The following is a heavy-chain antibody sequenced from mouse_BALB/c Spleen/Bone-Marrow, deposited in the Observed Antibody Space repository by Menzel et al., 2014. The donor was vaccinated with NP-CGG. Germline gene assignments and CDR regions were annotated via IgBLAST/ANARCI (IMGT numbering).Heavy chain of an antibody. V-gene: IGHV5-6-3*01. D-gene: IGHD2-14*01. Sequence: EVQGVESGGGLVQPGGSLKLSCAASGFTFSSYGMSWVRQTPDKRLELVATINSNGGSTYYPGSVKGRFTISRDNAKNTLYLQMSSLKSEDTAMYYCARPYRDYFDYWGQGTTLTVSS. CDR1: GFTFSSYG. CDR3: ARPYRDYFDY. CDR2: INSNGGST. J-gene: IGHJ2*01.